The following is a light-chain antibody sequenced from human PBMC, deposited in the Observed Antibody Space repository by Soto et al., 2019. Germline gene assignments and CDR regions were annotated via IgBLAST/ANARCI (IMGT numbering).Light chain of an antibody. CDR2: WAS. CDR1: QGVLNRSNNKNY. J-gene: IGKJ1*01. CDR3: QQHNSLPWT. V-gene: IGKV4-1*01. Sequence: DIVMTQSPDSLAVSLGERATINCKSSQGVLNRSNNKNYLAWYQQKPGQPPKMLIYWASTRESGVPYRFSGSGSGTDFSLTITSLQAEDVAVYYCQQHNSLPWTFGQGTKVEI.